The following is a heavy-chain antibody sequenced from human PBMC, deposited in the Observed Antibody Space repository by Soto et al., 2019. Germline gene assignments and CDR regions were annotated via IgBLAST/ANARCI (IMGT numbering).Heavy chain of an antibody. J-gene: IGHJ4*02. CDR1: GFMFDSYA. CDR3: TKSADSAGWGVDF. D-gene: IGHD6-19*01. V-gene: IGHV3-48*02. CDR2: ISPGGDRI. Sequence: EVQLVESGGGLVQPGGSLRLSCVASGFMFDSYAMNWVRQAPGKGLEWVSYISPGGDRIYYAESLKGRITISRDTARNSLSLQMNLLSDEATAVYYCTKSADSAGWGVDFWGQGTLVTASS.